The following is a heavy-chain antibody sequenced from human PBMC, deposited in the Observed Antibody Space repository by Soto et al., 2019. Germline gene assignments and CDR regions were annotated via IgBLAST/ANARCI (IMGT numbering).Heavy chain of an antibody. D-gene: IGHD3-22*01. CDR1: GFTFSSYW. CDR3: AREKQAYDSSGYCSD. CDR2: IKQDGSEK. Sequence: GGSLRLSCAASGFTFSSYWMSWVRQAPGKGLEWVANIKQDGSEKYYVDSVKGRFTISRDNAKNSLYLQMNSLRAEDTAVYYCAREKQAYDSSGYCSDWGQGTLVTVSS. J-gene: IGHJ4*02. V-gene: IGHV3-7*03.